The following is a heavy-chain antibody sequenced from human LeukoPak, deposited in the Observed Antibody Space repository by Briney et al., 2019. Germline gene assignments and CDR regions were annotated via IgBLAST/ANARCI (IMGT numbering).Heavy chain of an antibody. J-gene: IGHJ3*02. V-gene: IGHV3-23*01. Sequence: GGSLRLSCAASGFTFSSYGMSWVRLAPGKGLEWVSAISGSGGSTYYADSVKGRFTISRDNSKNTLYLQMNSLRAEDTAIYYCAKGGYGSGSYSGFDIWGQGTMVTVSS. CDR1: GFTFSSYG. D-gene: IGHD3-10*01. CDR2: ISGSGGST. CDR3: AKGGYGSGSYSGFDI.